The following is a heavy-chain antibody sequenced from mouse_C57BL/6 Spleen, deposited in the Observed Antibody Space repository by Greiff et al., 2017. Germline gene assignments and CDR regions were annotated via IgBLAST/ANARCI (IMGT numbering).Heavy chain of an antibody. J-gene: IGHJ4*01. CDR1: GFSLTSYG. V-gene: IGHV2-6-1*01. Sequence: VKLMESGPGLVAPSQSLSITCTVSGFSLTSYGVHWVRQPPGKGLEWLVVIWSDGSTTYNSALKSRLGISKDNSKSQVFLKMNSLQTDDTAMYYCARHGQRRYAMDYWGQGTSVTVSS. CDR2: IWSDGST. CDR3: ARHGQRRYAMDY.